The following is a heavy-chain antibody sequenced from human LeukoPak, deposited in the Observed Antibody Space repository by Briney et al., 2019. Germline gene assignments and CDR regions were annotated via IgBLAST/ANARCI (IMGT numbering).Heavy chain of an antibody. CDR2: IKSKTDGGTT. CDR1: GFTFSNAW. Sequence: PGGSLRLSCAASGFTFSNAWMSWVRQAPGKGLEWVGRIKSKTDGGTTDYAAPVKGRFTISRDDSKNTLYLQMNSLKTEDTAVYYCTTAYMTTVTIDYYYGMDVWGQGTTVTVSS. J-gene: IGHJ6*02. V-gene: IGHV3-15*01. CDR3: TTAYMTTVTIDYYYGMDV. D-gene: IGHD4-17*01.